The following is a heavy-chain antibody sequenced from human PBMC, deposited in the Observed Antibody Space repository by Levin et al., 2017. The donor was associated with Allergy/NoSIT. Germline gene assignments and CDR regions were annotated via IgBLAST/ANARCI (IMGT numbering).Heavy chain of an antibody. J-gene: IGHJ4*02. CDR1: GFTFSSHA. D-gene: IGHD1-26*01. CDR2: ISYDGNIK. CDR3: VRDVGVGATLGTPDY. V-gene: IGHV3-30-3*01. Sequence: GESLKISCAASGFTFSSHAMHWVRQAPGKGLEWVTVISYDGNIKYYADSVKGRVTISRDNSKDTLYLQMNSLRAEDTAVYYCVRDVGVGATLGTPDYWGQGTLVTVSS.